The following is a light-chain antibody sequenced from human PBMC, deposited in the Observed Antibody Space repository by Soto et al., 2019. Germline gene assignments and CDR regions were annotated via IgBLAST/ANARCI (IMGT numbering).Light chain of an antibody. Sequence: QPVLTQPPSVSEAPGQRVTISCTGSSSNIGAGYEAHWYQQVQGTAPKLLIYENNNRPSGVPDRFSGSKSGTSASLAITGLQAEDEAVYYCQSYDSSLSGYVFGTGTKLTVL. J-gene: IGLJ1*01. V-gene: IGLV1-40*01. CDR2: ENN. CDR1: SSNIGAGYE. CDR3: QSYDSSLSGYV.